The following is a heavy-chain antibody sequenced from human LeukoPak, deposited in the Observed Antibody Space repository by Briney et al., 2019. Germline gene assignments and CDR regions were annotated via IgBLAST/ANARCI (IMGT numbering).Heavy chain of an antibody. J-gene: IGHJ4*02. V-gene: IGHV3-9*01. Sequence: GGPLRLSCAASGFTFDDYAMHWVRQAPGKGLEWVSGISWNSGSIGYADSVKGRFTISRDNAKNSLYLQMNSLRAEDTAVYYCARAYCSGGSCYHYAVDYWGQGTLVTVSS. CDR1: GFTFDDYA. CDR3: ARAYCSGGSCYHYAVDY. CDR2: ISWNSGSI. D-gene: IGHD2-15*01.